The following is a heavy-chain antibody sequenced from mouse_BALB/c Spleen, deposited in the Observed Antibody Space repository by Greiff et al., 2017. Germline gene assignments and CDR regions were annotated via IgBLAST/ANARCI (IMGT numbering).Heavy chain of an antibody. CDR3: ARRRYDRDYYAMDY. Sequence: EVQRVESGGGLVQPGGSRKLSCAASGFTFSSFGMHWVRQAPEKGLEWVAYISSGSSTIYYADTVKGRFTISRDNPKNTLFLQMTSLRSEDTAMYYCARRRYDRDYYAMDYWGQGTSVTVSS. CDR2: ISSGSSTI. V-gene: IGHV5-17*02. CDR1: GFTFSSFG. D-gene: IGHD2-14*01. J-gene: IGHJ4*01.